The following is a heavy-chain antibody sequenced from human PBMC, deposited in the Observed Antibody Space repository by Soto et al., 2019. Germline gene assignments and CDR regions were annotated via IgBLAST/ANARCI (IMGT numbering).Heavy chain of an antibody. CDR3: ARGHYDILTGSYYNWFDP. Sequence: VKVSCKASGGTFSSYAISWVRQAPGQGLEWMGGIIPIFGTANYAQKFQGRVTITADESTSTAYMELSSLRSEDTAVYYCARGHYDILTGSYYNWFDPWGQGTLVTVSS. V-gene: IGHV1-69*01. D-gene: IGHD3-9*01. CDR1: GGTFSSYA. CDR2: IIPIFGTA. J-gene: IGHJ5*02.